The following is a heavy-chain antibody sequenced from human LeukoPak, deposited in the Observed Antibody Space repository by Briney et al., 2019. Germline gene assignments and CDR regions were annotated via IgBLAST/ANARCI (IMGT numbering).Heavy chain of an antibody. CDR1: VASMNGYY. CDR3: ARQFLVGSTFHAFDL. D-gene: IGHD1-26*01. Sequence: SETLSLTCSVSVASMNGYYWSCLRPSAGNRLEWIGHVDSSGNTNYNPSLESRVTMSVDTSKKQFSLKLTSVTAADMAVYFCARQFLVGSTFHAFDLWGQGTRVTVST. CDR2: VDSSGNT. J-gene: IGHJ3*01. V-gene: IGHV4-4*07.